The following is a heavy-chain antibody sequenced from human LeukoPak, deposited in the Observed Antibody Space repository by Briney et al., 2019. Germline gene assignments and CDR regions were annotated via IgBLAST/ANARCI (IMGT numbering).Heavy chain of an antibody. D-gene: IGHD1-1*01. CDR1: GYSFTNYW. V-gene: IGHV5-51*01. Sequence: GESLKISCKGSGYSFTNYWIVWVRQMPGKGLEWMGIIYPGDSDTRYSPSFQGQVTISADKSISTAYLQWSSLKASDTAMYYCARLRSGGTTGTSYYYYMDVWGKGTTVTVSS. CDR2: IYPGDSDT. J-gene: IGHJ6*03. CDR3: ARLRSGGTTGTSYYYYMDV.